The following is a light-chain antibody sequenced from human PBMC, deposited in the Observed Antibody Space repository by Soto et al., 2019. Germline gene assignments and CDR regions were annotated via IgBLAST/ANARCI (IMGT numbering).Light chain of an antibody. CDR3: QQSFTIPYT. V-gene: IGKV1-39*01. CDR1: RSVRTY. Sequence: DIQMTQSPSSLSASVGVRVTITCGASRSVRTYLNWYQRKPGKAPKVLIYGASALQSGVPSRFSGSGSGTDFTLTVSSLQPEDFATYYCQQSFTIPYTFGQGTKLEIK. J-gene: IGKJ2*01. CDR2: GAS.